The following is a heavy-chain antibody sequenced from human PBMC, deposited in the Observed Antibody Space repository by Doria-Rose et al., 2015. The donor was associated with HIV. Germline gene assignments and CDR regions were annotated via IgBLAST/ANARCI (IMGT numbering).Heavy chain of an antibody. V-gene: IGHV4-30-4*01. D-gene: IGHD3-10*01. J-gene: IGHJ4*02. CDR3: ARARNYGFPHFFDF. CDR2: ISSSATT. Sequence: QVQLQESGPGLVRPSQTLSLTCTVSGDSISSGDYFWSWIRQPPGKGPEWIGCISSSATTYYYTYLMGRLIISLDASKNQFSLNLNSVTAADTAVYYCARARNYGFPHFFDFWGQGTLVTVSS. CDR1: GDSISSGDYF.